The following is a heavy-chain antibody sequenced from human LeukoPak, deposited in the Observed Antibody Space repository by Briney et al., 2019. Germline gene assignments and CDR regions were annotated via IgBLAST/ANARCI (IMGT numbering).Heavy chain of an antibody. CDR2: VSRFGGTT. D-gene: IGHD4-23*01. J-gene: IGHJ5*02. CDR1: GLTFYSYA. Sequence: PGGSLRLSCAASGLTFYSYAMWWGRQAPREGGEGGSAVSRFGGTTYYAESAKGRFTISRDNSNNTVYLQMNSLRVADTALYYCVKHVGSRWSTTRSCPCGQGSPLTASS. CDR3: VKHVGSRWSTTRSCP. V-gene: IGHV3-23*01.